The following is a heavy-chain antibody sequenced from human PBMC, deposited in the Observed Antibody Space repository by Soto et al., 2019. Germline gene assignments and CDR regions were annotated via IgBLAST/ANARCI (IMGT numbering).Heavy chain of an antibody. D-gene: IGHD2-2*01. V-gene: IGHV3-33*01. CDR1: GFTFSNYG. Sequence: LRLSCAASGFTFSNYGMHWVRQAPGKGLEWVAVIWYDGRNQFYADSVKGRFTISRDNSKNTLHLQMKSLRAEDTAVYYCARDFSSTSSGGHFDYWGQGTPVTVSS. J-gene: IGHJ4*02. CDR3: ARDFSSTSSGGHFDY. CDR2: IWYDGRNQ.